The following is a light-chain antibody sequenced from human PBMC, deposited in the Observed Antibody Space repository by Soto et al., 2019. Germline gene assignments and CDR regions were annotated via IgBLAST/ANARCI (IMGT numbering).Light chain of an antibody. V-gene: IGLV1-44*01. J-gene: IGLJ1*01. CDR1: SSNIGTNA. CDR2: DNN. CDR3: AAWDDSLNDFV. Sequence: QSVLTQPPSASGTPGQRVTISCSGSSSNIGTNAVNWYQQLPGTAPKLLIYDNNQRPSGVPDRFSGSKSGTSASLAISGLQSEYEADFYCAAWDDSLNDFVFGTGTKLTVL.